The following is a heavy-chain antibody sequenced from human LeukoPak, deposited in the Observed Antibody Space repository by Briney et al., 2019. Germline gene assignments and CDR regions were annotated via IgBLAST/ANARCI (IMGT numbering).Heavy chain of an antibody. V-gene: IGHV1-2*02. CDR3: ARGRKPREGLIMITFGGVIATRKGYWFDP. J-gene: IGHJ5*02. CDR1: GYTFTGYY. D-gene: IGHD3-16*02. CDR2: INPNSGGT. Sequence: ASVKVSCKTSGYTFTGYYLHWVRQAPGQGLEWMGWINPNSGGTNYAQKFQGRVTMTRNTSISTAYMELSSLRSEDTAVYYCARGRKPREGLIMITFGGVIATRKGYWFDPWGQGTLVTVSS.